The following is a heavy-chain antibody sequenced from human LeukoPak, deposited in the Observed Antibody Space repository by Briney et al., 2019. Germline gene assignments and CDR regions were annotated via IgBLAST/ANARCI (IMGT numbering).Heavy chain of an antibody. CDR2: IYYSGST. D-gene: IGHD4-17*01. V-gene: IGHV4-30-4*01. Sequence: SETLSLTCTVSGGSISRGDYYWSWIRQPPGKGLEWIGYIYYSGSTYYNPSLKSRVTISVDTSKNQFSLKLSSVTAADTAVYYCARALYGDYVENFDYWGQGTLVTVSS. J-gene: IGHJ4*02. CDR3: ARALYGDYVENFDY. CDR1: GGSISRGDYY.